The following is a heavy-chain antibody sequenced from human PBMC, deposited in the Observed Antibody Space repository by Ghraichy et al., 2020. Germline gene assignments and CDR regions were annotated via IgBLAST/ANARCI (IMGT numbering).Heavy chain of an antibody. Sequence: GGSLRLSCAASGFTFSSYSMNWVRQAPGKGLEWVSSISSSSSYIYYADSVKGRFTISRDNAKNSLYLQMNSLRADDTAVYYCARYYYDSSGYPDYWGQGTLVTVSS. CDR1: GFTFSSYS. V-gene: IGHV3-21*01. CDR3: ARYYYDSSGYPDY. CDR2: ISSSSSYI. J-gene: IGHJ4*02. D-gene: IGHD3-22*01.